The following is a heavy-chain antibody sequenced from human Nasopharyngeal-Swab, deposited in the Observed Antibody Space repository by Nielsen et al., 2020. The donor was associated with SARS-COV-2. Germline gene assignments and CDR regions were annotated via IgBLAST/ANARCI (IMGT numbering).Heavy chain of an antibody. J-gene: IGHJ3*02. CDR1: GGSIRSSNSY. CDR3: ARSYCDSTRCANAFAI. Sequence: GSLRLSCIVSGGSIRSSNSYWGWIRQPPGKGLEWIASISYSGSTYYKPSLKSRVTIPVDTSKNLFSLKLTSVTAADTAVYYCARSYCDSTRCANAFAIWGQGTMVTVSS. CDR2: ISYSGST. V-gene: IGHV4-39*01. D-gene: IGHD2-2*01.